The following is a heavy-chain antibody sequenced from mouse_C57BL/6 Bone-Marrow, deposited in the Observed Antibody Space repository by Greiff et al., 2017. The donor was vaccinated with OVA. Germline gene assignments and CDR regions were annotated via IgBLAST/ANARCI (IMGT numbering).Heavy chain of an antibody. D-gene: IGHD2-3*01. Sequence: EVKLVESGAELVRPGASVKLSCTASGFNIKDDYMHWVKQRPEQGLEWIGWIDPENGDTEYASKFQGKATITADTSSNTAYLQLSSLTSEDTAVYYCTFYDGYYFWYFDVWGTGTTVTVSS. CDR2: IDPENGDT. J-gene: IGHJ1*03. V-gene: IGHV14-4*01. CDR1: GFNIKDDY. CDR3: TFYDGYYFWYFDV.